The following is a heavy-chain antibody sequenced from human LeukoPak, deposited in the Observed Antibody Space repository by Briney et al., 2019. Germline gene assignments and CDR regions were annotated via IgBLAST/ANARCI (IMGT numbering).Heavy chain of an antibody. J-gene: IGHJ4*02. Sequence: GESLKISCKGFGYTFTTHWIAWVRQMPGQGLEWMGIIYPGDSDTRYSPSFQGQVTFSADKSISTAYLQWSSLKASDTAMYYCARHSSSWYYFDYWGQGALVTVSS. CDR2: IYPGDSDT. CDR1: GYTFTTHW. D-gene: IGHD6-13*01. V-gene: IGHV5-51*01. CDR3: ARHSSSWYYFDY.